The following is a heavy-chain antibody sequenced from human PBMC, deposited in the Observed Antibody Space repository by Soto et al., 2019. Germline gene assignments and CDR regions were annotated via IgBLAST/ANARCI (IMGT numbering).Heavy chain of an antibody. J-gene: IGHJ5*02. Sequence: LSLTCTVSGASISSYFWTWIRQPAGKGLDWIGRMSTSGTTNYNPSLKSRVTMSADTSNNHYSLNLSSVTAADTAVYYCAREAGPDRWFDPWGQGTLVTVSS. CDR3: AREAGPDRWFDP. CDR1: GASISSYF. CDR2: MSTSGTT. D-gene: IGHD6-19*01. V-gene: IGHV4-4*07.